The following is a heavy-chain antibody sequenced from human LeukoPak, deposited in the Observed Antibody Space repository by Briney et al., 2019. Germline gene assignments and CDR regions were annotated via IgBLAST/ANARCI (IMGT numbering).Heavy chain of an antibody. J-gene: IGHJ4*02. Sequence: GGSLRLSCAVSGFSFSSYGMHWVRQAPGKGLEWVSVISYDGSVKYYADSVKGRFTISRDNPKNTLYLQMNSLGAEDTAVYYCAKGRGGDYSYGSYYFDQWGQGTLVTVSS. D-gene: IGHD5-18*01. CDR1: GFSFSSYG. V-gene: IGHV3-30*18. CDR3: AKGRGGDYSYGSYYFDQ. CDR2: ISYDGSVK.